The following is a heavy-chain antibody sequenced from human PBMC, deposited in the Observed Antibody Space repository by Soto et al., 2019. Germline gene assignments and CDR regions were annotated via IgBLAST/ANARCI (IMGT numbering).Heavy chain of an antibody. CDR2: MNPNSGNT. J-gene: IGHJ5*02. V-gene: IGHV1-8*01. CDR3: AREDIVVVPALYNWFDP. CDR1: GYTFTSYD. Sequence: GASVKVSCKASGYTFTSYDINWVRQATGQGLEWMGWMNPNSGNTGYAQKFQGRVTMTRNTSISTAYMELSSLRSEDTAVYYCAREDIVVVPALYNWFDPCGQGTLVTVSS. D-gene: IGHD2-2*01.